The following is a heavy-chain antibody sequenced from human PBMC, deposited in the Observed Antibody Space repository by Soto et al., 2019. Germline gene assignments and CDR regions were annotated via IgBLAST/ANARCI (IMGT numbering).Heavy chain of an antibody. CDR3: ARGQEGGVATR. J-gene: IGHJ4*02. D-gene: IGHD5-12*01. CDR2: VKDGGHT. CDR1: GGSLSGYY. Sequence: QVQLQQWGAGLLKPSETLSLNCAVTGGSLSGYYWSWIRQPPGKGLEWIGEVKDGGHTNYSPSLRGRVTISSDTYNNQFSLRLHSVTAADTGVYYCARGQEGGVATRWDQGSLVTVSS. V-gene: IGHV4-34*01.